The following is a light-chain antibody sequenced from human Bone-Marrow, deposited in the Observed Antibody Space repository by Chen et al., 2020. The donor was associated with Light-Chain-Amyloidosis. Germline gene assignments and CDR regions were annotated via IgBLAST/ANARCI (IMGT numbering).Light chain of an antibody. Sequence: DIVMTQSPDSLAVSLGERATINCKSSQSVLYSSNNKNYLAWYQQKPGQPPKLLIYWAYTRESGIPDRFSGSESGTDFTLTIISLQAEDVAVYYCQQYYSTPFTFGPGTKVDIK. CDR1: QSVLYSSNNKNY. CDR3: QQYYSTPFT. J-gene: IGKJ3*01. CDR2: WAY. V-gene: IGKV4-1*01.